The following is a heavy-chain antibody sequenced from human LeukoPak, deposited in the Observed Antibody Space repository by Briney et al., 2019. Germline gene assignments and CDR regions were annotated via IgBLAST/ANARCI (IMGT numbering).Heavy chain of an antibody. V-gene: IGHV3-30-3*01. D-gene: IGHD6-13*01. J-gene: IGHJ4*02. CDR1: GFTFSSYA. CDR2: ISYDGSNK. Sequence: GGSLRLSCAASGFTFSSYAMHWVRQAPGKGLEWVAVISYDGSNKYYADSVKGRFTISRDNSKNTLYLQMNSLRAEDTAVYYCARDRGIAAAGTSTFDYWGQGTLVTVSS. CDR3: ARDRGIAAAGTSTFDY.